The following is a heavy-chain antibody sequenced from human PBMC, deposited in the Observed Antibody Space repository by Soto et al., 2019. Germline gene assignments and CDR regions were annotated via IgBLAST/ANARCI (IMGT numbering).Heavy chain of an antibody. V-gene: IGHV3-23*01. CDR3: TTDSYSTMIVVRFDY. CDR2: ISGSGGST. Sequence: GGSLRLSCAASGFTFSSYAMSWVRQAPGKGLEWVSAISGSGGSTYYADSVKGRFTISRDNSKNTLYLQMNSLKTEDTGIYYCTTDSYSTMIVVRFDYWDYGTLVTVSS. D-gene: IGHD3-22*01. CDR1: GFTFSSYA. J-gene: IGHJ4*01.